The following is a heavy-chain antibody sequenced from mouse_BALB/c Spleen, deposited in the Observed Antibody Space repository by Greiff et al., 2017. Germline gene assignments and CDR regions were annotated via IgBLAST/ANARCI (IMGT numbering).Heavy chain of an antibody. CDR3: TRKDYDVFAY. Sequence: EVKLVESGGGLVQPGGSMKLSCVASGFTFSNYWMNWVRQSPEKGLEWVAEIRLKSNNYATHYAESVKGRFTISRDDSKSSVYLQMNNLRAEDTGIYYCTRKDYDVFAYWGQGTLVTVSA. CDR1: GFTFSNYW. J-gene: IGHJ3*01. CDR2: IRLKSNNYAT. D-gene: IGHD2-4*01. V-gene: IGHV6-6*02.